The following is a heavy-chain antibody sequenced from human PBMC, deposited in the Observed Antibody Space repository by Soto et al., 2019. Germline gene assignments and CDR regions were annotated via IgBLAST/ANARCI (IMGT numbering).Heavy chain of an antibody. J-gene: IGHJ4*02. CDR1: GFTFSAYS. CDR3: ANLRGG. D-gene: IGHD2-15*01. V-gene: IGHV3-48*02. CDR2: ISGSSSII. Sequence: EVQLVESGGVWVQPGGSLRLSCAASGFTFSAYSMNWVRQAPGKGLEWVSYISGSSSIIYYADSVKGRFTIYRDNAKNSLYLQMNSLRDEDTAVYYCANLRGGWGQGTLVTVSS.